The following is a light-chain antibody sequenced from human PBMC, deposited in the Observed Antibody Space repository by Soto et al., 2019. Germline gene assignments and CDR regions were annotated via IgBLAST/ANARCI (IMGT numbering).Light chain of an antibody. V-gene: IGLV1-47*02. CDR1: SSNIGSNY. Sequence: QSVLTQPPSASGTPGQRVTISCSGSSSNIGSNYVYWYQQLPGTAPKLLIYSNNRRPSGVPDRFSGSKSGTSASLAISGLRSEDEADYYCAAWDDSLSVYVFGTGTKVTV. CDR2: SNN. CDR3: AAWDDSLSVYV. J-gene: IGLJ1*01.